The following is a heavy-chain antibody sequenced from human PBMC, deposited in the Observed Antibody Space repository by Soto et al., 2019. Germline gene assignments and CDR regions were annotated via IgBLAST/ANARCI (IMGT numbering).Heavy chain of an antibody. CDR2: IYYSGST. D-gene: IGHD3-16*01. CDR1: GGSISSYY. V-gene: IGHV4-59*01. CDR3: AREGGGSRYAFDI. Sequence: ETLSLSCTVSGGSISSYYWSWIRQPPGKGLEWIGYIYYSGSTNYNPSLESRVTISVDTSKNQFSLKLSSVTAADTAVYYCAREGGGSRYAFDIWGQGTMVTVSS. J-gene: IGHJ3*02.